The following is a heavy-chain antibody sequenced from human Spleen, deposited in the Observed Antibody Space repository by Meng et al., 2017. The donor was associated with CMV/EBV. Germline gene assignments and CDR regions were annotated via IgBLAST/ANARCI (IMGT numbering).Heavy chain of an antibody. Sequence: SETLSLTCTVSGESVRSGSHYWSWIRQPPGKGLDYIGYIYYTGTTNYNPSLESRVAISVDTSKNQFSLKLTSVTAADTAVYYCARKMAGDGMDVWGQGTTVTVSS. J-gene: IGHJ6*02. CDR3: ARKMAGDGMDV. V-gene: IGHV4-61*01. D-gene: IGHD5-24*01. CDR2: IYYTGTT. CDR1: GESVRSGSHY.